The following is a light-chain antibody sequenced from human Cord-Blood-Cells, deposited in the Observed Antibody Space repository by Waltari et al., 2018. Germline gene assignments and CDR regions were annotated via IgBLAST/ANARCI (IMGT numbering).Light chain of an antibody. CDR3: CSYAGSYTHYV. V-gene: IGLV2-11*01. CDR1: STAARGCTY. CDR2: DVS. J-gene: IGLJ1*01. Sequence: QSALTQPRSVSGSPGQPVTISCTGTSTAARGCTYVFWYQQHPGKAPKLMIYDVSKRPSGVLDRFSGSKSGNTASLTISGLQAEDEADYYCCSYAGSYTHYVFGTGTKVTVL.